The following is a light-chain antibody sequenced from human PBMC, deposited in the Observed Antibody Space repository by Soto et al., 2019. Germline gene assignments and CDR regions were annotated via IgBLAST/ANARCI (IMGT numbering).Light chain of an antibody. CDR3: QQYDSSRT. V-gene: IGKV3-20*01. CDR2: GAS. CDR1: QSVSSY. J-gene: IGKJ1*01. Sequence: VMTQSPLSLPVTLGQPATLSCRASQSVSSYLAWYQQKPGQAPRLLIYGASSRATGIPDRFSGSGSGTDFTLTISRLEPEDFAVYYCQQYDSSRTFGQGTKVDIK.